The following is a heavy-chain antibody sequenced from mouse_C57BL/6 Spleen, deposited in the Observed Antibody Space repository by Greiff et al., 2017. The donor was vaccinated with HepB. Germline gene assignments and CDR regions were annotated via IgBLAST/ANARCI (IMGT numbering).Heavy chain of an antibody. CDR2: ISSGGDYI. J-gene: IGHJ2*01. CDR1: GFTFSSYA. V-gene: IGHV5-9-1*02. Sequence: EVQRVESGEGLVKPGGSLKLSCAASGFTFSSYAMSWVRQTPEKRLEWVAYISSGGDYIYYADTVKGRFTISRDNARNTLYLQLSSLQSEDTAMYYCTRDDKRGYFDYWGQGTTLTVSS. D-gene: IGHD2-3*01. CDR3: TRDDKRGYFDY.